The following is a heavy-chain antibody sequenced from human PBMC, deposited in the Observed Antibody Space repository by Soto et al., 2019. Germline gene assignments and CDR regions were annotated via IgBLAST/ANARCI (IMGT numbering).Heavy chain of an antibody. D-gene: IGHD3-10*01. CDR3: ARDSAPLIDYYYYYGMDV. J-gene: IGHJ6*02. CDR2: TYYRSKWYN. V-gene: IGHV6-1*01. CDR1: GDSVSSNSAA. Sequence: SQTLSLTCAISGDSVSSNSAAWNWIRQSPSRGLEWLGRTYYRSKWYNDYAVSVKSRITINPDTSKNQFSLQLNSVTPEDTAVYYCARDSAPLIDYYYYYGMDVSGQGTTVTVSS.